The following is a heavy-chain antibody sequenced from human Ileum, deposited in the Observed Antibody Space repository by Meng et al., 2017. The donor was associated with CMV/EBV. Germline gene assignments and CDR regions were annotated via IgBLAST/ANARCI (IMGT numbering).Heavy chain of an antibody. Sequence: EVQLVESGGGLVQPGVSLRLSCAASGFRFSAYWMNWVRQAPGKGLVWVSRISSDETSVAYADSLKGRFTISRDNAKDTLYLQMNSLRAEDTAVYYCARGGVVLAASSDSWGQGTLVTVSS. D-gene: IGHD2-2*01. CDR3: ARGGVVLAASSDS. CDR2: ISSDETSV. J-gene: IGHJ5*01. V-gene: IGHV3-74*01. CDR1: GFRFSAYW.